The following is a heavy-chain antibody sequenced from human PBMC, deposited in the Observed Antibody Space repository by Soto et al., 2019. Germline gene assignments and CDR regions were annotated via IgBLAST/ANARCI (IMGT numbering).Heavy chain of an antibody. CDR1: GFTFSSYA. V-gene: IGHV3-23*01. J-gene: IGHJ4*02. CDR3: AKGIFIVATTYYFDY. D-gene: IGHD5-12*01. CDR2: ISGSGGST. Sequence: PGGSLRLSCAASGFTFSSYAMTWVRQAPGKGLEWVSAISGSGGSTYYADSVKGRFTISRDNSKNTLYLQMNSLRAEDTAVYYCAKGIFIVATTYYFDYWGQGTLVTVSS.